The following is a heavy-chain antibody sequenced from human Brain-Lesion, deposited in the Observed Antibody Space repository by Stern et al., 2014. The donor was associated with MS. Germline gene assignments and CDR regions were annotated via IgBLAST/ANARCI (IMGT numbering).Heavy chain of an antibody. J-gene: IGHJ4*02. D-gene: IGHD1-26*01. V-gene: IGHV4-39*01. CDR1: GGSISSSTYY. CDR2: ISYSGFT. CDR3: ARHDSVPRPSQLYSARDRGPGYFDY. Sequence: QVQLVQSGPGLVKPSETLSLTCTVSGGSISSSTYYWAWIRQPPGKGLEWIGNISYSGFTYYHPSLKSRVTISVDMSKNQFSLKLSSVTAADTAIYYCARHDSVPRPSQLYSARDRGPGYFDYWGQGTLVTVSS.